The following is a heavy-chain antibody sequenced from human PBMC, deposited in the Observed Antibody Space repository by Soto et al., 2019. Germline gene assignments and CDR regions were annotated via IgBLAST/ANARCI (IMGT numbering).Heavy chain of an antibody. Sequence: QVQLVPSGAEVKKPGASVKVSCKASGYTFTSYDINWVRQATGQGLEWMGLMNPNSGNTGYAQKFQGRVTMTRNTAISTAYRDLSSLRSEDTAVYDCARLITYYDILTGYYLFDYWGQGTLVTVSS. CDR3: ARLITYYDILTGYYLFDY. CDR2: MNPNSGNT. CDR1: GYTFTSYD. V-gene: IGHV1-8*01. D-gene: IGHD3-9*01. J-gene: IGHJ4*02.